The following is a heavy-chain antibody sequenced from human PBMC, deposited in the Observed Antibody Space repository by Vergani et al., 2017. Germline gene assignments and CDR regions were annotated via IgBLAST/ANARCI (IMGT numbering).Heavy chain of an antibody. J-gene: IGHJ5*02. Sequence: QVQLQESGPGLVKPSQTLSLTCTVSGGSISSGDYYWSWIRQPPGKGLVWIGYIYYSGSTYYNPSLKSRVTISVDTSKNQFSLKLSSVTAADTAVYYLSREVIAAAVTAPWFDPWGEGTLVTVSS. CDR1: GGSISSGDYY. CDR3: SREVIAAAVTAPWFDP. CDR2: IYYSGST. V-gene: IGHV4-30-4*08. D-gene: IGHD6-13*01.